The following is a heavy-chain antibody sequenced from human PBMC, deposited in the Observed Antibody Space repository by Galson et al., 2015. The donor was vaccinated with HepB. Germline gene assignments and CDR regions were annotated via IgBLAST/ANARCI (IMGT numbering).Heavy chain of an antibody. J-gene: IGHJ1*01. Sequence: SVKVSCKASGYTFTRFAMNWVRQAPGQGLEWMGWINTNTGNPTYAQGFTGRFVFSLDTSVNTAYLQISSLKAEDTAVYYCASGTVGATKYFQHWGQGTLVTVSS. D-gene: IGHD1-26*01. V-gene: IGHV7-4-1*02. CDR2: INTNTGNP. CDR1: GYTFTRFA. CDR3: ASGTVGATKYFQH.